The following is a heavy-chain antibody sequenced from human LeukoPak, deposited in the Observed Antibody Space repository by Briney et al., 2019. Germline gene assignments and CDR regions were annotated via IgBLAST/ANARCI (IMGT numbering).Heavy chain of an antibody. CDR1: GYAFTTYD. V-gene: IGHV1-8*01. Sequence: SVKVSCKASGYAFTTYDINWVRQAPGQGLEWMGWVNPNRGTTGYAQSFQGRVTMTRETSISTVYMELSNLRSEDTAVYYCVCSSGAFDLWGQRTMVTVSS. CDR3: VCSSGAFDL. J-gene: IGHJ3*01. CDR2: VNPNRGTT. D-gene: IGHD3-10*01.